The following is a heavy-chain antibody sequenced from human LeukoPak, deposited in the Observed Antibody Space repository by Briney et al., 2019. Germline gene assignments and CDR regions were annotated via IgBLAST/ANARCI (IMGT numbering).Heavy chain of an antibody. CDR2: FNPNSGGT. D-gene: IGHD4-17*01. Sequence: ASVKVSCKASGYTFTGYYMHWVRQAPGQGLEWMGWFNPNSGGTNYAQKFQGWVTMTRDTSISTAYMELSRLRSDDTAVYYCARGADDYGDYVNAFDIWGQGTMVTVSS. CDR3: ARGADDYGDYVNAFDI. V-gene: IGHV1-2*04. CDR1: GYTFTGYY. J-gene: IGHJ3*02.